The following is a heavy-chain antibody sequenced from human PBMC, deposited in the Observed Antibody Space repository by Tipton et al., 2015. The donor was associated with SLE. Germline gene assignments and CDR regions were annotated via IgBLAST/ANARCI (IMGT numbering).Heavy chain of an antibody. CDR1: GGSISGSGHY. Sequence: TLSLTCTISGGSISGSGHYWAWIRQPPGKGLEWIGSIYYTGSYYFNPSLKNRVTVSVDTSKNPFSVKLTSVTAADTAVYYCASWRAIAVAGTFDYWGHGTLVTVSS. D-gene: IGHD6-19*01. CDR3: ASWRAIAVAGTFDY. V-gene: IGHV4-39*07. J-gene: IGHJ4*01. CDR2: IYYTGSY.